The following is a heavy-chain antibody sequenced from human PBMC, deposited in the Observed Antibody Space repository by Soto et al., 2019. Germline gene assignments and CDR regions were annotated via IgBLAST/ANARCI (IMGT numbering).Heavy chain of an antibody. J-gene: IGHJ5*02. CDR1: GYTFFTYD. D-gene: IGHD5-12*01. Sequence: ASVPVSCQASGYTFFTYDISWVRQAHGQGLEWMGWISTYSGDTKYAQKFQGRVTMTTDTSTTTAYLELRSLRSDDTAVYYCARHHGPTTSENWFDPWGQGTLVTVPS. V-gene: IGHV1-18*01. CDR2: ISTYSGDT. CDR3: ARHHGPTTSENWFDP.